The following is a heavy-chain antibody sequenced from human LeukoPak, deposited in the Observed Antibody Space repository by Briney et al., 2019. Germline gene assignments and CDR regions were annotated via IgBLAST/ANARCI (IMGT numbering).Heavy chain of an antibody. J-gene: IGHJ6*03. CDR2: ISSSGRTM. CDR1: GFTFSSYE. Sequence: PGGSLRLSCAASGFTFSSYEMNWVRQAPGKGLEWVSYISSSGRTMYYADSVKGRFTISRDNSKNTLYLQMNSLRAEDTAVYYCAKSRYYYDRNAYYYYYMDVWGKGTTVTISS. D-gene: IGHD3-22*01. CDR3: AKSRYYYDRNAYYYYYMDV. V-gene: IGHV3-48*03.